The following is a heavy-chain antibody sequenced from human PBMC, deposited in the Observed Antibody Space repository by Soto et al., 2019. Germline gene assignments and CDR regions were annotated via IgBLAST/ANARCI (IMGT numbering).Heavy chain of an antibody. CDR3: ARCNPSRGCSNWFDP. D-gene: IGHD2-2*01. J-gene: IGHJ5*02. V-gene: IGHV4-59*08. Sequence: PSETLSLTCTVSGGSISSYYWSWIRQPPGKGLEWIGYIYYSGSTNYNPSLKSRVNISVDTSKNQFSLKLSSVTAADTAVYYCARCNPSRGCSNWFDPWGQGTLVTVSS. CDR2: IYYSGST. CDR1: GGSISSYY.